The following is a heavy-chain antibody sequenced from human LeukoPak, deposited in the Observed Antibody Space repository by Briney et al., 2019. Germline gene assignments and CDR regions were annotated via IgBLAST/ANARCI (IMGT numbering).Heavy chain of an antibody. CDR3: ARDADTSGHYDIFDI. D-gene: IGHD6-19*01. V-gene: IGHV3-33*01. CDR1: GFTFSHYG. Sequence: GGSLRLSCATSGFTFSHYGIHWVRQAPGKGREWGAVMWSDGSRKYYTDSVRGRFTVSRDTSKNTQYLEMNSLRVEDTAVYFCARDADTSGHYDIFDIWGQGTMVTVSS. CDR2: MWSDGSRK. J-gene: IGHJ3*02.